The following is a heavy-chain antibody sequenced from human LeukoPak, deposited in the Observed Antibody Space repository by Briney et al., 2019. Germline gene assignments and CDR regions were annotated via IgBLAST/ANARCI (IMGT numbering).Heavy chain of an antibody. CDR1: GVSISSNGYS. Sequence: PSQTLSLTCAVSGVSISSNGYSWSWIRQPPGKGLEWIGYIYHSGSTYYNPSLRSRVTISIDRSKNQFSLKLNSVTAADTAVYYCDTGNPPLDYWGQGTLVTVSS. V-gene: IGHV4-30-2*01. J-gene: IGHJ4*02. CDR3: DTGNPPLDY. CDR2: IYHSGST. D-gene: IGHD1-26*01.